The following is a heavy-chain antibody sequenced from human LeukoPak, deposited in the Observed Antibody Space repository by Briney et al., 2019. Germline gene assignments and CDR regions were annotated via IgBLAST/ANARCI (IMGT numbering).Heavy chain of an antibody. V-gene: IGHV3-21*01. J-gene: IGHJ4*02. Sequence: PGGSLRLSCAASGFTFSSYSMNWVRQAPGKGLEWVSSISSSSSYIYYADSVKGRFTTSRDNAKNSLYLQMNSLRAEDTAVYYCARAEYSSSWIDYWGQGTLVTVSS. CDR1: GFTFSSYS. CDR3: ARAEYSSSWIDY. D-gene: IGHD6-13*01. CDR2: ISSSSSYI.